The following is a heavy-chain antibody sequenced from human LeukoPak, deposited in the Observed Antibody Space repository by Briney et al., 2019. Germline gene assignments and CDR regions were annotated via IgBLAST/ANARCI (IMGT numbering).Heavy chain of an antibody. Sequence: SETLSLTCTVSGGSISSYYWSWIRQPAGKGLEWIGRIYTSGSTNYNPSLKSRVTMSVDTSKNQFSLKLSSVTAADTVVYYCARKCSGGSCSWFDPWGQGTLVTVSS. D-gene: IGHD2-15*01. CDR2: IYTSGST. V-gene: IGHV4-4*07. J-gene: IGHJ5*02. CDR1: GGSISSYY. CDR3: ARKCSGGSCSWFDP.